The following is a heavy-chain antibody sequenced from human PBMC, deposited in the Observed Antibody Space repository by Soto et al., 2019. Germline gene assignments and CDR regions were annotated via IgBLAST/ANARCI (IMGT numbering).Heavy chain of an antibody. CDR3: AGDYGSGSRFDY. CDR2: ISAYNGNT. Sequence: QVQLVQSGAEVKKPGASVKVSCKASGYTFTSYGISWVRQAPGQGVVWMGWISAYNGNTNYAKKLQGRVTMTTDTSTSPAYMELRSLRSDDTAVYYCAGDYGSGSRFDYWGQGTLVTVSS. J-gene: IGHJ4*02. D-gene: IGHD3-10*01. CDR1: GYTFTSYG. V-gene: IGHV1-18*01.